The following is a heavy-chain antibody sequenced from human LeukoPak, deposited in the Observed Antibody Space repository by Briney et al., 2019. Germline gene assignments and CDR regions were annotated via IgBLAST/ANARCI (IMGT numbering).Heavy chain of an antibody. CDR1: GGTISSFA. D-gene: IGHD4/OR15-4a*01. CDR2: IIPAFDSA. V-gene: IGHV1-69*06. J-gene: IGHJ4*02. CDR3: ARAAYLMTMTSGFDY. Sequence: ASVKVSCKPSGGTISSFAVGWVRQAPGQGLEWMGGIIPAFDSANYAQKFQGRVTITADKSTSTFYMELSNLTSEDTAIYYCARAAYLMTMTSGFDYWGQGTLVTVSS.